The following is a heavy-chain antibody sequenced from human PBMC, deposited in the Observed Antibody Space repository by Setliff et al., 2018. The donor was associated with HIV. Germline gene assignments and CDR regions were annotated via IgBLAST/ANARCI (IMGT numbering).Heavy chain of an antibody. Sequence: ASVKVSCKASGFPFSSYGISWVRQAPGQGLEWMGWISAYNGKTEYAQNFQGRVTMTTDISTSTAWTSTSTAYMELRSLRADDTAVYYCARDGAVDYWGQGTLVTVSS. J-gene: IGHJ4*02. CDR3: ARDGAVDY. V-gene: IGHV1-18*01. CDR2: ISAYNGKT. D-gene: IGHD1-26*01. CDR1: GFPFSSYG.